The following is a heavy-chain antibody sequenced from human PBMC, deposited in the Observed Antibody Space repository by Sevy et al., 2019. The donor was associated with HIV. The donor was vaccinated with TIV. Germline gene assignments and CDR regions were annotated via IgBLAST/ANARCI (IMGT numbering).Heavy chain of an antibody. V-gene: IGHV4-59*08. Sequence: SETMSLTCTVSGGSINSDHWNWIRQPPGKGLEWIGYVYYTGGTNYNPSLKNRVTISVDRTKNQFSLKLTSVTAADTAVYYCTRRNDFDIWGQGTMVTVSS. CDR1: GGSINSDH. CDR3: TRRNDFDI. CDR2: VYYTGGT. J-gene: IGHJ3*02.